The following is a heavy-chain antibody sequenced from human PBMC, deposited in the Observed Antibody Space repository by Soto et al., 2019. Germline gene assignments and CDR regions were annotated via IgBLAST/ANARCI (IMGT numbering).Heavy chain of an antibody. Sequence: GASVKVSCKASGYTFTGYYMHWVRQAPGQGLEWMGWINPNSGGTNYAQKFQGWVTMTRDTSISTAYMELSRLRSDDTAVYYCARDEPYYDILTGSYYYYGMDVWGQGTTVTVSS. CDR3: ARDEPYYDILTGSYYYYGMDV. V-gene: IGHV1-2*04. CDR1: GYTFTGYY. CDR2: INPNSGGT. J-gene: IGHJ6*02. D-gene: IGHD3-9*01.